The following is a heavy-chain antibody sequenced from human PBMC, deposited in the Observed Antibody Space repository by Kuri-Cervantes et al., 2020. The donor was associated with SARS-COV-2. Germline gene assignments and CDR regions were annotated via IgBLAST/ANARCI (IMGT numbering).Heavy chain of an antibody. D-gene: IGHD1-26*01. CDR1: GFTFSSYA. CDR2: ISSSSSHI. J-gene: IGHJ3*02. Sequence: GESLKISCAASGFTFSSYAMSWVRQAPGKGLEWVSSISSSSSHIYYADPVKGRFTISRDNAKNSLYLQMNSLRAEDTAVYYCAREGELRAFDIWGQGTMVTVSS. V-gene: IGHV3-21*01. CDR3: AREGELRAFDI.